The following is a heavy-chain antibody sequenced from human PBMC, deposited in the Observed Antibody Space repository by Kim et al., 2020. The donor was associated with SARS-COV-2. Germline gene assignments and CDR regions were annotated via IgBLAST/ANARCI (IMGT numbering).Heavy chain of an antibody. D-gene: IGHD3-10*01. J-gene: IGHJ2*01. CDR3: AKTTLLRGYWYFDF. Sequence: ADSVKGRFTISRDNAMNSLFLQMNCLRDEDTAVYYCAKTTLLRGYWYFDFWGRGTLVTVSS. V-gene: IGHV3-48*02.